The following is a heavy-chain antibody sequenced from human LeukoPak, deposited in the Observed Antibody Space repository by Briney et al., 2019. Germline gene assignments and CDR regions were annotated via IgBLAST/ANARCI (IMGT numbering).Heavy chain of an antibody. CDR2: IYYSGIT. CDR3: VRSFGERIVVAGNFDY. Sequence: SETLSLTCTVSGGSISRYYWGWVRQPPGKGLQWIGTIYYSGITYYNPFLKSRVTISVDTSKNQFSLKLSSVTAADAAVYYCVRSFGERIVVAGNFDYWGQGTLVTVSS. D-gene: IGHD6-19*01. V-gene: IGHV4-39*01. CDR1: GGSISRYY. J-gene: IGHJ4*02.